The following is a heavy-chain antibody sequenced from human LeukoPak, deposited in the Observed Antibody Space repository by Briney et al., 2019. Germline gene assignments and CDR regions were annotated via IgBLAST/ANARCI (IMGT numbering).Heavy chain of an antibody. D-gene: IGHD2-21*02. CDR2: KYYRGCD. J-gene: IGHJ3*02. Sequence: SQTLSLTCNVSGGSVSDGRYYWTWIRQLPGEGLEWIGYKYYRGCDKYNPFLKRRLTISIDTSQKRISLPLGSVTAADTGTDYCVSAKDNPSLKSRLSISIDTSKNQFSMHICSVTAAETRPYYCATTYWRGISCLDMFNMSGQGTRVTASS. V-gene: IGHV4-31*03. CDR1: GGSVSDGRYY. CDR3: VSAKDNPSLKSRLSISIDTSKNQFSMHICSVTAAETRPYYCATTYWRGISCLDMFNM.